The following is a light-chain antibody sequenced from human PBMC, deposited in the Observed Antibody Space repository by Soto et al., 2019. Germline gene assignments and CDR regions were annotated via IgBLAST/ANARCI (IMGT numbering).Light chain of an antibody. V-gene: IGKV3-11*01. CDR2: DAS. J-gene: IGKJ5*01. CDR1: QSVSSN. Sequence: EIVMTQSPATLSVSPGERATLSCRASQSVSSNLAWYQQKPGQAPRLLIYDASNRATGIPARFSGSGSGTDFTLTISSLEPEDFAVYYCQQRSNWPGITFGQGTRLEI. CDR3: QQRSNWPGIT.